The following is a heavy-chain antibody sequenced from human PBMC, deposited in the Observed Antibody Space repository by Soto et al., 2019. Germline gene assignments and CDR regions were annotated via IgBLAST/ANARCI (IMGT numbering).Heavy chain of an antibody. CDR2: IGTAGDT. V-gene: IGHV3-13*01. CDR1: GFTFSSYD. D-gene: IGHD6-13*01. Sequence: EVPLVESGGGLVQPGGSLRLSCAASGFTFSSYDMHWVRQATGKGLEWVSAIGTAGDTYYPGSVKGRFTISRENAKNSLYLQMNSLRAGDTAVYYCARGGSTYSSSWFGNFDYWGQGTLVTVSS. J-gene: IGHJ4*02. CDR3: ARGGSTYSSSWFGNFDY.